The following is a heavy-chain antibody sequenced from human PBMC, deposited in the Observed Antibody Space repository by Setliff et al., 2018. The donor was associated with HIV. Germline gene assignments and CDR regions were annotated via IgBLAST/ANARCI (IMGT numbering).Heavy chain of an antibody. V-gene: IGHV4-34*01. D-gene: IGHD1-26*01. CDR1: GGSFSGSY. Sequence: SETLSLTCAVYGGSFSGSYWSWIRQPPGKGLEWIGKINHSGSTNYSPSLKSRVTISVDTSKNQFSLKLSSVTAADTAVYYCASRRAAMWHGLFVGFENWGQGTLVTAPQ. J-gene: IGHJ4*02. CDR2: INHSGST. CDR3: ASRRAAMWHGLFVGFEN.